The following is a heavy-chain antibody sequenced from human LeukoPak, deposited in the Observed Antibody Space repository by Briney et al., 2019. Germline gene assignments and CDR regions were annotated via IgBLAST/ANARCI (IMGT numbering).Heavy chain of an antibody. Sequence: SETLSLTCTVSGGSISSYYWSWIRQPPGKGLEWIGYIYYSGSTNYNPSLKSRVTISVDTPKNQFSLKLSSVTAADTAVYYCASYSSSWYGGAFDYWGQGTLVTVSS. D-gene: IGHD6-13*01. CDR3: ASYSSSWYGGAFDY. V-gene: IGHV4-59*08. CDR2: IYYSGST. CDR1: GGSISSYY. J-gene: IGHJ4*02.